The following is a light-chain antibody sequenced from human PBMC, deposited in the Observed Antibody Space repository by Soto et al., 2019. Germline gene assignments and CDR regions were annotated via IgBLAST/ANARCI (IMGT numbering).Light chain of an antibody. CDR2: GAS. CDR1: QSVSSN. Sequence: EIVMTQSPATLSVSPGERATLSCRASQSVSSNLACYQQKPGQAPRLLIYGASTRAPGIPARFSGSGSGTEFTLTISSLQSEDFAVFYCQQYNNWPPYTFGQGTKLEIK. J-gene: IGKJ2*01. CDR3: QQYNNWPPYT. V-gene: IGKV3-15*01.